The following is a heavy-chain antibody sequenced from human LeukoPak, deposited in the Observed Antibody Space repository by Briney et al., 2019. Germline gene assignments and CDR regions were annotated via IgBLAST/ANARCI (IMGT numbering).Heavy chain of an antibody. CDR2: ISYDGSNK. D-gene: IGHD1-1*01. CDR3: ARDVESRDSTGYFDY. Sequence: PGGSLRLSCAASGFTFSSYAMHWVRQAPGKGLEWVAVISYDGSNKYYADSVKGRFTISRDNSKNTLYLQMNSLRAEDTAVYYCARDVESRDSTGYFDYWGQGTLVTVSS. V-gene: IGHV3-30-3*01. CDR1: GFTFSSYA. J-gene: IGHJ4*02.